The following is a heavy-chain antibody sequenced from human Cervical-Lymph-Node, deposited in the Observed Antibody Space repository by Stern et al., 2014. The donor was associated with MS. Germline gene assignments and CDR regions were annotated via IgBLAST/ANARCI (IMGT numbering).Heavy chain of an antibody. Sequence: VQLLQSGAEVKKPGSSVKVSCKASGDTFTDYAISWVRQAPGQGPEWMGWITPIFGSADYAQKFQGRLTITADRSTSTAYMDLSSLTSEDTAVYYCAREVGSLAMDVWGQGTTVIVSS. V-gene: IGHV1-69*06. CDR2: ITPIFGSA. CDR3: AREVGSLAMDV. D-gene: IGHD1-1*01. J-gene: IGHJ6*01. CDR1: GDTFTDYA.